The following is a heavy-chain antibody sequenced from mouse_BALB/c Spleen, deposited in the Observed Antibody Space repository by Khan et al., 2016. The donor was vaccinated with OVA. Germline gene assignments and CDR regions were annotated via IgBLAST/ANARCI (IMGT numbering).Heavy chain of an antibody. V-gene: IGHV1-4*01. Sequence: QVQLQQSGAELARPGASVKMSCKASGYTFTSHTMHWVKQRPGQGLEWIGYINPRSGYTQYNQKFNDKAALTANISSSTAYMQLSRLTSEDSAVYYCARRTTEYAFDYWGQGTSVTVSS. D-gene: IGHD2-14*01. CDR1: GYTFTSHT. J-gene: IGHJ4*01. CDR3: ARRTTEYAFDY. CDR2: INPRSGYT.